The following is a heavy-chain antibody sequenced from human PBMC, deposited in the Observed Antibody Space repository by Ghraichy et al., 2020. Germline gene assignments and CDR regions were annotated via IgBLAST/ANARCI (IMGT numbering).Heavy chain of an antibody. CDR1: GGSISGSSYY. CDR3: ARSPYCSGSSCFSNWFDP. J-gene: IGHJ5*02. Sequence: SETLSLTCTVSGGSISGSSYYWGWIRQPPGKGLERIGSIYYSGDTYYNPSLKSRVTISVDTSRNHFSLKLRSVTAADTALYSCARSPYCSGSSCFSNWFDPWGQGNLVTVSS. CDR2: IYYSGDT. D-gene: IGHD2-15*01. V-gene: IGHV4-39*02.